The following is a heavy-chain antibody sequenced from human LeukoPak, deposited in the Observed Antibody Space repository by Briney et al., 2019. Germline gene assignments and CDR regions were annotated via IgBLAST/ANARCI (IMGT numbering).Heavy chain of an antibody. J-gene: IGHJ3*02. CDR2: INHSGST. CDR3: ARDYDILTRSDAFDI. Sequence: SETLSLTCAVYGGSFSGYYWSWIRQPPGKGLEWIGEINHSGSTNYNPSLKSRVTISVDTSKNQFSLKLSSVTAADTAVYYCARDYDILTRSDAFDIWGQGTMVTVSS. V-gene: IGHV4-34*01. CDR1: GGSFSGYY. D-gene: IGHD3-9*01.